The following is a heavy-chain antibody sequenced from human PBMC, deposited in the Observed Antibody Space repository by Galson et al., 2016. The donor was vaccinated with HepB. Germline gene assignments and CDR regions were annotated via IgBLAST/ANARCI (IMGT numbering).Heavy chain of an antibody. CDR2: IYWNDDK. D-gene: IGHD3-10*01. V-gene: IGHV2-5*01. CDR1: GFSLSSSGVG. J-gene: IGHJ4*02. CDR3: AHRRTSADYGSGKDHYFDY. Sequence: PALVKPTQTLTLTCTFSGFSLSSSGVGVGWIRQSPGKALEWLALIYWNDDKRYSPSLKSRLTITKDTSKNQVVLTLTTMDPVDTATYYCAHRRTSADYGSGKDHYFDYWGQGTLVTVSS.